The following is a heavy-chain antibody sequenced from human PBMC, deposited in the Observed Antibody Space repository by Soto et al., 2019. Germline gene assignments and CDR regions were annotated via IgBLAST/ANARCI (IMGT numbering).Heavy chain of an antibody. V-gene: IGHV3-15*01. CDR2: IKSKTDGGTT. Sequence: PAGSLRLSCAASGFTFSNAWMSWVRQAPGKGLEWVGRIKSKTDGGTTDYAAPVKGRFTISRDDSKNTLYLQMNSLKTEDTAVYYCTTPDVLYGMDVWGQGTTVTVSS. D-gene: IGHD2-8*01. J-gene: IGHJ6*02. CDR3: TTPDVLYGMDV. CDR1: GFTFSNAW.